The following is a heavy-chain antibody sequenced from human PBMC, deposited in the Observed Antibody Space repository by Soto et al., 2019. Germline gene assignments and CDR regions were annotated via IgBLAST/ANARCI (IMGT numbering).Heavy chain of an antibody. CDR1: GGSISSSNW. J-gene: IGHJ6*02. V-gene: IGHV4-4*02. Sequence: LSLTCAVSGGSISSSNWWCWVRQPPGKGLEWIGEIYHSGSTNYNPSLKSRVTISVDKSKNQFPLKLSSVTAADTAVYYCARSPDSSGYYPRWYYYGMDVWGQGTTVTVSS. D-gene: IGHD3-22*01. CDR3: ARSPDSSGYYPRWYYYGMDV. CDR2: IYHSGST.